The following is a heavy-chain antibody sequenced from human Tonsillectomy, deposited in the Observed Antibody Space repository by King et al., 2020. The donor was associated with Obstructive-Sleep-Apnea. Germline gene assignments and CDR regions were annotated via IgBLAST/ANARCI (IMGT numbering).Heavy chain of an antibody. Sequence: EVQLVESGGGLVQPGGSLRLSCAASGFTFSGYAMNWVRQAPGKGLEWVSAISGGDGSTYYADSVKGRFTISRDNSKNTLYLQMNSLRAEDTAVYYCAKLPYQSRDSRGRDYFFDDWGQGTLVTVSS. CDR2: ISGGDGST. CDR1: GFTFSGYA. V-gene: IGHV3-23*04. D-gene: IGHD2-15*01. J-gene: IGHJ4*02. CDR3: AKLPYQSRDSRGRDYFFDD.